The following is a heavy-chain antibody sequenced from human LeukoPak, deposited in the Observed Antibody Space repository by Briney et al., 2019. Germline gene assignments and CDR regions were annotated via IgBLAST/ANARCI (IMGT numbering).Heavy chain of an antibody. CDR1: GFTFSSYG. V-gene: IGHV3-30*02. Sequence: GGSLRLSCAASGFTFSSYGMHWVRQAPGKGLEWVAFIRYDGSNKYYADSVKGRFTISRDNFKNTLYLQMNSLRAEDTAVYYCAKDLGSGSYYTFDYWGQGTLVTVSS. CDR2: IRYDGSNK. CDR3: AKDLGSGSYYTFDY. J-gene: IGHJ4*02. D-gene: IGHD3-10*01.